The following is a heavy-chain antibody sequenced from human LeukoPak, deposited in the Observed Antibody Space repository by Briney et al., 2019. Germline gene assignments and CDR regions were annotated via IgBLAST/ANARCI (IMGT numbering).Heavy chain of an antibody. V-gene: IGHV3-23*01. D-gene: IGHD3-10*01. Sequence: GGSLRLSCVASGFTFSSYAMNWVRQAPGKGLQWVSGISGSGGSAFYADSVKGRFTISRDISKNMLYLQMDSLRAEDTAVYYCASSSSSWSLRTTDAFDIWGQGTMVTVSS. J-gene: IGHJ3*02. CDR3: ASSSSSWSLRTTDAFDI. CDR1: GFTFSSYA. CDR2: ISGSGGSA.